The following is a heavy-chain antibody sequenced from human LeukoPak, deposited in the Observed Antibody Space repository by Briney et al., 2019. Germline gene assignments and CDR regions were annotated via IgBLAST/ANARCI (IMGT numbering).Heavy chain of an antibody. J-gene: IGHJ6*02. Sequence: GGSLRLSCAASGFTFSSYSMNWVRQAPGKGLEWVSSISSSSSYIYYADSVKGRFTISRDNAKNSLYLQMNSLRAEDTAVYYCARDRRDGYNYWYHYGMDVWGQGTTVTVSS. CDR3: ARDRRDGYNYWYHYGMDV. CDR2: ISSSSSYI. D-gene: IGHD5-24*01. V-gene: IGHV3-21*01. CDR1: GFTFSSYS.